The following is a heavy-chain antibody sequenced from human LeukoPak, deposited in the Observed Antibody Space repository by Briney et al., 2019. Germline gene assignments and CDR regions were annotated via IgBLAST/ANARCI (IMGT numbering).Heavy chain of an antibody. J-gene: IGHJ4*02. Sequence: GASVKVSCKASGYSFTIYGNNWVRQAPGQGLEWMGWISGYNGYTKYAQKFQGRVTMTTDTSTSIVYMELRSLRSDDTAVYYCARDRSPRHYYDTSSYHGAADYWGQGTLVTVSS. D-gene: IGHD3-22*01. CDR2: ISGYNGYT. CDR3: ARDRSPRHYYDTSSYHGAADY. V-gene: IGHV1-18*01. CDR1: GYSFTIYG.